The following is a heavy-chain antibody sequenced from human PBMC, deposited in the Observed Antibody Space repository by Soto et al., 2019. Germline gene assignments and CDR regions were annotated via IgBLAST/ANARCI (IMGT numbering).Heavy chain of an antibody. V-gene: IGHV3-74*01. D-gene: IGHD1-1*01. CDR3: TRGPRSTSTGTGAF. CDR1: GFTFKMFW. Sequence: EVQLVESGGGLVQPGGSLRLSCAASGFTFKMFWMHWVRQVPGKGPEWVSRINDDGISTNYADSVKGRFNISRDNAKNTLYLQMNALRVEDTAFYYCTRGPRSTSTGTGAFWGQGTLVTVSS. CDR2: INDDGIST. J-gene: IGHJ4*02.